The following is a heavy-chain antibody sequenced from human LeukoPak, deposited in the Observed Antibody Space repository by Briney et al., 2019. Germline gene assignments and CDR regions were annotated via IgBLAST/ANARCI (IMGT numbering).Heavy chain of an antibody. CDR3: AKLYNDYGDENFDY. D-gene: IGHD4-17*01. Sequence: GESLRLSCAASGFTFSSYAMSWVRQAPGKGLEWVSAISGSGGSTYYADSVKGRFTISRDNSKNTLYLQMNSLRAEDTAVYYCAKLYNDYGDENFDYWGQGALVTVSS. V-gene: IGHV3-23*01. CDR2: ISGSGGST. CDR1: GFTFSSYA. J-gene: IGHJ4*02.